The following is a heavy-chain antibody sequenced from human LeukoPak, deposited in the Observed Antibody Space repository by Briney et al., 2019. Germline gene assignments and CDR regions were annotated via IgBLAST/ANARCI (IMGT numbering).Heavy chain of an antibody. Sequence: GGSLRLSCAASGFTFSSYGMHWVRQAPGKGLEWVAVISYDGSNKYYADSVKGRFTISRDNSKNTLYLQMNSLKAEDTAVYYCAKDRSGMDVWGQGTTVTVSS. CDR2: ISYDGSNK. V-gene: IGHV3-30*18. CDR3: AKDRSGMDV. CDR1: GFTFSSYG. J-gene: IGHJ6*02.